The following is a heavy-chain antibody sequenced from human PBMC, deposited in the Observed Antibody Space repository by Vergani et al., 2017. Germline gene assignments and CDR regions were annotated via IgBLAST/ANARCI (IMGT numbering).Heavy chain of an antibody. D-gene: IGHD3-22*01. Sequence: EVQLVESGGGVIQPGGSVRLSCAASGFTFSACPMTWVRQAPGKGLEWVSAISARYPSTYYADSVKGRFTIYRDNSKNMLYLQMNSLRAEDTAVYYCARLSYDTTPYLQGGYDCWGQGTLVSVSS. V-gene: IGHV3-23*04. CDR3: ARLSYDTTPYLQGGYDC. J-gene: IGHJ4*02. CDR1: GFTFSACP. CDR2: ISARYPST.